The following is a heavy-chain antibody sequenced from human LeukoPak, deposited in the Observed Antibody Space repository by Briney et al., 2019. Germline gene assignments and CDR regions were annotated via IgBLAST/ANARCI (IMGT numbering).Heavy chain of an antibody. D-gene: IGHD5-12*01. J-gene: IGHJ5*02. Sequence: GASVKVSCKASGYTFTSYDINWVRQATGQGLEWMGWMNPNSGNTGYAQKFQGRVTMTRNTSISTAYMELSSLRSEDTAVYYCARGRRRATIPRGNWFDPWGQGTLVTVSS. CDR1: GYTFTSYD. CDR2: MNPNSGNT. V-gene: IGHV1-8*01. CDR3: ARGRRRATIPRGNWFDP.